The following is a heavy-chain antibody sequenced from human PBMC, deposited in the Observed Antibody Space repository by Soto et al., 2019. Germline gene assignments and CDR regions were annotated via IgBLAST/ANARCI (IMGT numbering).Heavy chain of an antibody. CDR1: GYNFTTYW. CDR2: IYPGDSDT. V-gene: IGHV5-51*03. D-gene: IGHD3-22*01. J-gene: IGHJ4*02. Sequence: PGESLKISCKGSGYNFTTYWIGWVRQMPGKGLEWMGIIYPGDSDTTYGPSFQGQVTISADKSITTAYLQWSSLKASDTAIYYCARRAAYYYDNSGSFGNWGQGTLVTVSS. CDR3: ARRAAYYYDNSGSFGN.